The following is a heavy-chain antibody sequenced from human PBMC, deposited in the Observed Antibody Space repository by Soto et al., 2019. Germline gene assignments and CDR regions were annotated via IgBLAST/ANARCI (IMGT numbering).Heavy chain of an antibody. D-gene: IGHD4-17*01. Sequence: EEQLLESGGGLVQPGGSLRLSCAASGFTFSRYAMTWVRQAAGQGLEWVSTIISTGGTTYYADSVKGRFTISTDNSKNTLYLQMNSLRAEDTAVYYCAKVYGDYYHAFPMWGQGTMVTVSS. CDR2: IISTGGTT. J-gene: IGHJ3*02. V-gene: IGHV3-23*01. CDR3: AKVYGDYYHAFPM. CDR1: GFTFSRYA.